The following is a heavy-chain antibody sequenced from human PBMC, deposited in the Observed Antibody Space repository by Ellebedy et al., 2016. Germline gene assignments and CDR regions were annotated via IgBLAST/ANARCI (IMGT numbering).Heavy chain of an antibody. CDR2: ISSSGTDI. D-gene: IGHD4-17*01. CDR3: YYGHYSGY. J-gene: IGHJ4*02. V-gene: IGHV3-21*04. Sequence: LSLTXAASGSTFSGYTMNWVRQAPGKGLEWVSSISSSGTDIFYADSVKGRFTISRDNAKNSVYLQMNSLRAADTAVYYCYYGHYSGYWGQGTLVTVSS. CDR1: GSTFSGYT.